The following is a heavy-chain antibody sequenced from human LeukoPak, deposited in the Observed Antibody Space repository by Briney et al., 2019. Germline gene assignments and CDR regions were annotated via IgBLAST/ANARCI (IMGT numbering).Heavy chain of an antibody. Sequence: SETLSLTCTVSGGSISSYYWSWIRQPPGKGLEWIGYIYYSGSTNYNPSLKSRVTISVDTSKNQFSLKLSSVTAADTAVYYCATDPMVRGVLDYWGQGTLVTVSS. V-gene: IGHV4-59*01. CDR1: GGSISSYY. CDR3: ATDPMVRGVLDY. J-gene: IGHJ4*02. D-gene: IGHD3-10*01. CDR2: IYYSGST.